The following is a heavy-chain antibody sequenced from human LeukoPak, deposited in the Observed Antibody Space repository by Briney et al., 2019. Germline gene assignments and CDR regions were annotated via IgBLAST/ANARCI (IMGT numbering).Heavy chain of an antibody. CDR2: INPNSGGT. CDR1: GYTFTGYY. CDR3: ARASDRSSEAYYYYGMDV. Sequence: ASVKVSCKASGYTFTGYYMHWVRQAPGQGLEWMGWINPNSGGTNYAQKFQGWVTMTRGTSISTAYMELSRLRSDDTAVYYCARASDRSSEAYYYYGMDVWGQGTTVTVSS. J-gene: IGHJ6*02. V-gene: IGHV1-2*04.